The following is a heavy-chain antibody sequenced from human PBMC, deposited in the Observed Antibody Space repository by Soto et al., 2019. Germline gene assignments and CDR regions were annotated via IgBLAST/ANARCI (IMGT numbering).Heavy chain of an antibody. CDR3: ARGRDAYRLGNV. V-gene: IGHV4-34*01. CDR2: IHPSGSP. CDR1: GGSLSDYY. J-gene: IGHJ6*02. Sequence: SETLSLTCAVYGGSLSDYYWSWIRQSPGKGLEWIGEIHPSGSPHYSPSLNSRVTMSVDTSKNQFSLRLTSVTAADTAVYYCARGRDAYRLGNVWGPGTTVT. D-gene: IGHD4-4*01.